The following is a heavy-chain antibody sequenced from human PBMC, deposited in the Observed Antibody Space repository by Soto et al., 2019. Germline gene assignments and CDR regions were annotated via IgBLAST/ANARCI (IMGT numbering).Heavy chain of an antibody. CDR2: IIGSGAST. J-gene: IGHJ4*01. CDR1: GVSFSSYA. CDR3: ARHGQDFWSGYSWFFFEN. Sequence: EVQLFESGGGLVQPVGSLRLSCAASGVSFSSYAMSWVRQAPGKGLEWVSAIIGSGASTYYAESVKGRCTISRDKSNNTLYLHPNSLRAEDPAVYYCARHGQDFWSGYSWFFFENWGKATLVTVSS. V-gene: IGHV3-23*01. D-gene: IGHD3-3*01.